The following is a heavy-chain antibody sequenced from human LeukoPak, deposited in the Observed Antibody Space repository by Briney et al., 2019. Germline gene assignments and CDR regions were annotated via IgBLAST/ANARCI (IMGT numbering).Heavy chain of an antibody. CDR3: ARDPTRQGVIRYYFDY. CDR1: GFTFSSYG. Sequence: GGSLRLSCAASGFTFSSYGMHWVRQAPGKGLEWVAVIWYDGSNKCYADSVKGRFTISRDNSKNTLYLQMNSLRAEDTAVYYCARDPTRQGVIRYYFDYWGQGTLVTVSS. D-gene: IGHD3-10*01. V-gene: IGHV3-33*01. CDR2: IWYDGSNK. J-gene: IGHJ4*02.